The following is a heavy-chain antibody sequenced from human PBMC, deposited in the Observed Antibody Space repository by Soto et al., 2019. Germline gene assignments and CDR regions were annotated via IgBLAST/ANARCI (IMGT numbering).Heavy chain of an antibody. CDR3: ARGKWIDSYGAGTFFDS. J-gene: IGHJ4*02. CDR2: IYSGDTT. Sequence: EVQLVESGGGLVQPGGSLRLSCAASGITVSTNYMSWVRQAPGKGLEWVSVIYSGDTTYYTDSVKGRFTISRDNSKNTLYLQMNSLRTEDTAVYYCARGKWIDSYGAGTFFDSWGQGTLVTVSS. CDR1: GITVSTNY. D-gene: IGHD5-12*01. V-gene: IGHV3-66*01.